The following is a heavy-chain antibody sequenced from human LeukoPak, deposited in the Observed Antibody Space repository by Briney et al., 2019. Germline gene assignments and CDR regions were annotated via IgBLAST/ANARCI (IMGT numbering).Heavy chain of an antibody. Sequence: GGSLRLSCAASGFTFRSYAMSWVRQAPGKGLEWVSVISGSGGSTYYADSVKGRFTISRDNSKNTLYLQMNSLRAEDTAVYYGANLYSSRWYGYFDYWGQGTLVTVSS. CDR1: GFTFRSYA. CDR3: ANLYSSRWYGYFDY. V-gene: IGHV3-23*01. CDR2: ISGSGGST. D-gene: IGHD6-13*01. J-gene: IGHJ4*02.